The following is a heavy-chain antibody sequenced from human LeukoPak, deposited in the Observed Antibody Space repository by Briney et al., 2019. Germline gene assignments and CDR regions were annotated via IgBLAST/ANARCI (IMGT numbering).Heavy chain of an antibody. CDR3: ARGPYYFDS. Sequence: SETLSLTCTVSGGSISSSGYYWGWIRQPPGKGLEWIGSIYYSGGNYYNPSLNSRVTISVDTSKNQFSLRLNSVTAADTAVYYCARGPYYFDSWGPGTLVTVSS. V-gene: IGHV4-39*07. CDR1: GGSISSSGYY. CDR2: IYYSGGN. J-gene: IGHJ4*02.